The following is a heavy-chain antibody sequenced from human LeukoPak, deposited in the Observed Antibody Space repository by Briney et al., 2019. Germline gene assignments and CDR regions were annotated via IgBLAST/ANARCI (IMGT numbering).Heavy chain of an antibody. Sequence: SETLSLTCTVSGGSISSGGYYWSWIRQHPGKGLEWIGYIYYSGSTNYNPSLKSRVTISVDTSKNQFSLKLSSVTAADTAVYYCASSTVTTYYFDYWGQGTLVTVSS. J-gene: IGHJ4*02. CDR2: IYYSGST. D-gene: IGHD4-17*01. CDR1: GGSISSGGYY. CDR3: ASSTVTTYYFDY. V-gene: IGHV4-61*08.